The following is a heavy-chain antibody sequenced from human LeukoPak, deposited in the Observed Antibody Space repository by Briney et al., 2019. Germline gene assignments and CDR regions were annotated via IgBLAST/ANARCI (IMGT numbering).Heavy chain of an antibody. J-gene: IGHJ4*02. CDR1: GFTFSSYW. V-gene: IGHV3-7*01. Sequence: PGGSLRLSCAASGFTFSSYWMSWVRQAPGKGLEWVANIKQDGSEKYYVDSVKGRFTISRDNAKNSLYLQMNSLRAEDTAVYNCARVPPAQRAQIDYWGQGTLVTVSS. D-gene: IGHD1-1*01. CDR3: ARVPPAQRAQIDY. CDR2: IKQDGSEK.